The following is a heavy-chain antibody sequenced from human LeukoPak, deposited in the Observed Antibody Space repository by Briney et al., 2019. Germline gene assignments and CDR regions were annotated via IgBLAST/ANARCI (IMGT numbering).Heavy chain of an antibody. CDR3: ARGGDWSLN. J-gene: IGHJ4*02. V-gene: IGHV7-4-1*02. CDR2: INTNTGNP. D-gene: IGHD2-21*02. CDR1: GYTFTGYY. Sequence: ASVKVSCKASGYTFTGYYMHWVRQAPGQGLEWMGWINTNTGNPTYAQGFTGRFVFSLDTSVSTAYLQISSLKAEDTAVYYCARGGDWSLNWGQGTLVTVSS.